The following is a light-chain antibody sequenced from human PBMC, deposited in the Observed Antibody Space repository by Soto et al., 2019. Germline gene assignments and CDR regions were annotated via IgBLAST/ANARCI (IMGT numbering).Light chain of an antibody. CDR3: QQYNNWPPYT. CDR1: QSVSSSY. Sequence: EIVLTQSPGTLSLSPGERDTLSCRASQSVSSSYLAWYQQKPGQAPRLLIYGASSRATGIPDRFSGSGSGTDFTLTISRLEPEDFAVYYCQQYNNWPPYTFGQGTKVDIK. J-gene: IGKJ2*01. V-gene: IGKV3-20*01. CDR2: GAS.